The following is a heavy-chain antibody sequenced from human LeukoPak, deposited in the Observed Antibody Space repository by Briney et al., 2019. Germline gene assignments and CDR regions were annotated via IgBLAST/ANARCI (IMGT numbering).Heavy chain of an antibody. CDR1: GFTFSSYA. Sequence: GGSLRLSCAASGFTFSSYAMSWVRQAPGKGLEWVSVIYSGGNTYYADSVKGRFTISRDNSKNTLYLQMNSLRAEDTAVYYCARDVTKWELPRGYWGQGTLVTVSS. J-gene: IGHJ4*02. V-gene: IGHV3-66*02. D-gene: IGHD1-26*01. CDR3: ARDVTKWELPRGY. CDR2: IYSGGNT.